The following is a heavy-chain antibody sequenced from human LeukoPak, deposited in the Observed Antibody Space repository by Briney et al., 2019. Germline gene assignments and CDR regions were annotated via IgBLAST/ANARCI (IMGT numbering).Heavy chain of an antibody. CDR2: IYYSGSS. V-gene: IGHV4-39*01. CDR3: ARQVDYYYYMDV. CDR1: GGSISRISYY. Sequence: SETLSLTCTVSGGSISRISYYWGWIRQPPGKGLEWIGNIYYSGSSSYNPSLTSRVTISVDTSKNHFSLKLTSVTAADTAAYYCARQVDYYYYMDVWGKGTTVTVSS. D-gene: IGHD2-15*01. J-gene: IGHJ6*03.